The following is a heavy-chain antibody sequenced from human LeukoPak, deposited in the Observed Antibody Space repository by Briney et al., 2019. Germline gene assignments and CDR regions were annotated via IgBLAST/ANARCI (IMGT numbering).Heavy chain of an antibody. CDR2: IYYSGST. Sequence: SETLSLTCTVSGGSISSSSYYWGWIRQPPGKGLEWIGSIYYSGSTYYNPSLKSRVTISVDTSKNQFSLKLSSVTAADTAVYYCASGWLPLRCAFDIWGQGTMVTVSS. J-gene: IGHJ3*02. V-gene: IGHV4-39*07. CDR3: ASGWLPLRCAFDI. CDR1: GGSISSSSYY. D-gene: IGHD4-17*01.